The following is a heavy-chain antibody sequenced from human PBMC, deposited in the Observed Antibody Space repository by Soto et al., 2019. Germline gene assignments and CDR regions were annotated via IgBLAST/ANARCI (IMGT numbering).Heavy chain of an antibody. V-gene: IGHV4-30-4*01. J-gene: IGHJ4*02. CDR3: GRAWAGGPFRADQ. D-gene: IGHD3-10*01. CDR1: GGFISSGDYY. CDR2: IHNTGRT. Sequence: QVQLQESGPGLVKPSQTLSLTCTVSGGFISSGDYYWSWIRQTPGRGLEWIGFIHNTGRTYYNPSPQSRASISVDPPKNQFSLSATSLAATDKGIYYCGRAWAGGPFRADQWCQGTLVTVS.